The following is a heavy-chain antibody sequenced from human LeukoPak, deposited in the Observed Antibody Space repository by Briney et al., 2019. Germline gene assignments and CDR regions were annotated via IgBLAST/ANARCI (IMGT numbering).Heavy chain of an antibody. D-gene: IGHD3-16*02. CDR2: IYHAGST. Sequence: SETLSLTCAVSGYALRSGFYWGWLRQPPGKELEWIGSIYHAGSTYYTPSLKSRVTISVDTSKNHFSLSFNSVTVADTAVYYCARYRYGGPADYWGPGTQITVSS. J-gene: IGHJ4*02. CDR1: GYALRSGFY. CDR3: ARYRYGGPADY. V-gene: IGHV4-38-2*01.